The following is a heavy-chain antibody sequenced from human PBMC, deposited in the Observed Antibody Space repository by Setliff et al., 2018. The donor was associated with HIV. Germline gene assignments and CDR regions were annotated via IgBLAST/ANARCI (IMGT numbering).Heavy chain of an antibody. Sequence: PGGSLRLSCAASGFTFSDYYMSWIRQAPGKGLEWVSYISSSGSTTYYADYVKGRFTISRDNAMNSLYLQMHSLRAEDTAVYFCARDLTVPTITGTPPSYWGHGTLVTVSS. J-gene: IGHJ4*01. CDR2: ISSSGSTT. CDR1: GFTFSDYY. CDR3: ARDLTVPTITGTPPSY. V-gene: IGHV3-11*04. D-gene: IGHD1-20*01.